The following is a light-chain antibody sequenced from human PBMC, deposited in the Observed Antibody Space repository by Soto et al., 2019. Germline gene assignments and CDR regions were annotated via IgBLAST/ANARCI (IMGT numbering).Light chain of an antibody. Sequence: QSVLTQPPSASGTPGPRVTISCSGISSNIGSNTVNWYQQLPGTAPTLLIYYNNQRPSVVPDRFSGSKSGTSASLAISGLQSEDEAHYYCAAWDDRLYGWVCGVGTKRTVL. CDR2: YNN. CDR1: SSNIGSNT. CDR3: AAWDDRLYGWV. J-gene: IGLJ3*02. V-gene: IGLV1-44*01.